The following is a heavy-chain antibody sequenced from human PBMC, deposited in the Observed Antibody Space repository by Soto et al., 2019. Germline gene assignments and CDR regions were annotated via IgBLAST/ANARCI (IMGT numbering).Heavy chain of an antibody. V-gene: IGHV1-3*01. D-gene: IGHD1-1*01. CDR3: ARDPFKFPYNWNDGPNWFDP. Sequence: ASVKVSCKASGYTFTSYAMHWVRQAPGQRLEWMGWINAGNGNTKYSQKFQGRVTITRDTSASTAYMELSSLRSEDTAVYYCARDPFKFPYNWNDGPNWFDPWGQGTLVTVSS. CDR2: INAGNGNT. CDR1: GYTFTSYA. J-gene: IGHJ5*02.